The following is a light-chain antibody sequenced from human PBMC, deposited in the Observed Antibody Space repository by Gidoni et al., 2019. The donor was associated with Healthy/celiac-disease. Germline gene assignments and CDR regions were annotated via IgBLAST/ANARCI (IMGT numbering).Light chain of an antibody. J-gene: IGKJ1*01. CDR1: QRISSW. Sequence: DIQMTQSPSTLSASVGDRVTITCRASQRISSWLAWYQQKPGKAPKRLIYKASSFESGVPSRFSGSGSGTEFTLTISSLQPDDFATYYCQQYNSYPWTFGQGTKVEIK. CDR3: QQYNSYPWT. V-gene: IGKV1-5*03. CDR2: KAS.